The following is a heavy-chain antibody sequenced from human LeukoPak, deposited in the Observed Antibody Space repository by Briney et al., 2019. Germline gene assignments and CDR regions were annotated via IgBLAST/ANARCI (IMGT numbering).Heavy chain of an antibody. D-gene: IGHD6-13*01. Sequence: SETLSLTCTVSGGSISSYYWGWIRQPPGKGLEWIGYIYYSGSTNCNPSLKSRVTISLDTSKNQFSLKLSSVTAADTAVYYCARDSGSWRGVDYWGQGTLVTVSS. CDR2: IYYSGST. V-gene: IGHV4-59*01. J-gene: IGHJ4*02. CDR3: ARDSGSWRGVDY. CDR1: GGSISSYY.